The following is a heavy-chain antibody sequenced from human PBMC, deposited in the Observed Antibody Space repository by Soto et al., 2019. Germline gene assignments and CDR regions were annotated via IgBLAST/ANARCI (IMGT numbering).Heavy chain of an antibody. CDR1: GYIFTSYY. CDR2: INPFDGSR. V-gene: IGHV1-46*01. CDR3: SRDQGYSHY. Sequence: ASVKVSCKASGYIFTSYYIHWVRQAPGQGLEWMGWINPFDGSRMFAQSFQGRVTMTRDTSTSTVYMEVSSLRSEDTAVYYCSRDQGYSHYWGQGTLVTVS. J-gene: IGHJ4*02. D-gene: IGHD5-18*01.